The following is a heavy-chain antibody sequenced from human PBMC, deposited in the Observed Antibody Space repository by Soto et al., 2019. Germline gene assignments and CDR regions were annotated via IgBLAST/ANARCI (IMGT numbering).Heavy chain of an antibody. CDR1: GFTFSSYG. D-gene: IGHD2-15*01. V-gene: IGHV3-33*01. Sequence: QVQLVESGGGVVQPGRSLRLSCAASGFTFSSYGMHWVRQAPGKGLEWVAVIWYDGSNKYYADSVKGRFTISRDNSKNTLYLQMNSLRAEDTAVYYCARGSVVVSPYYGMDVWGQGTTVTVSS. J-gene: IGHJ6*02. CDR3: ARGSVVVSPYYGMDV. CDR2: IWYDGSNK.